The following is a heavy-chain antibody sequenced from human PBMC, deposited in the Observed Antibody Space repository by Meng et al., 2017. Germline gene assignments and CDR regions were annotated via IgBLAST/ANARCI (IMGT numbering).Heavy chain of an antibody. Sequence: GESLKISCAASGFTFSDYYMSWIRQAPGKGLEWVSYISSSGSTIYYADSVKGRFTISRDNAKNSLYLQMNSLRAEDTAVYYCARACGGDCYLRYYYYGMDVRGQGTTVTVSS. J-gene: IGHJ6*02. V-gene: IGHV3-11*01. CDR1: GFTFSDYY. CDR2: ISSSGSTI. CDR3: ARACGGDCYLRYYYYGMDV. D-gene: IGHD2-21*02.